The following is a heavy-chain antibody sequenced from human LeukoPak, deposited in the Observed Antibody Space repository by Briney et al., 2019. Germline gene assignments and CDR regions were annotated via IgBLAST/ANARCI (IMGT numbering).Heavy chain of an antibody. CDR3: VRDTPGDGLDV. CDR1: GFTFSSYA. J-gene: IGHJ6*02. CDR2: ITSDGSST. Sequence: GGSLRLSCAASGFTFSSYAMSWVRQAPGKGLVWVSHITSDGSSTGYADSVKGRFTISRDNAKNTLYLQMNSLRVEDTAVYYCVRDTPGDGLDVWGQGTTVTVSS. V-gene: IGHV3-74*01.